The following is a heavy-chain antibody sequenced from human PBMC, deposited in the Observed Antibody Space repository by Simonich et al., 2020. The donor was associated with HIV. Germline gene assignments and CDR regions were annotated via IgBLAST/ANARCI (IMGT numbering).Heavy chain of an antibody. D-gene: IGHD6-13*01. CDR3: ARGPQQLGPVFDAFDI. CDR1: GYTFTSYG. CDR2: INPNRGGT. Sequence: QVQLVQSGAEVKKPGASVKVSCKASGYTFTSYGISWVRQAPGQGLEWMGWINPNRGGTNYEQKFQGRVTMTRDTSISTAYMELRKLRSDDTAVYYCARGPQQLGPVFDAFDIWGQGTMVTVSS. V-gene: IGHV1-2*02. J-gene: IGHJ3*02.